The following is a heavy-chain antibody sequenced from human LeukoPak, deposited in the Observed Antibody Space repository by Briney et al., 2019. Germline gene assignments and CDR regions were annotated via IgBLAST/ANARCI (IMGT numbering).Heavy chain of an antibody. J-gene: IGHJ4*02. CDR1: GFTFSNFF. V-gene: IGHV3-64D*08. D-gene: IGHD1-26*01. Sequence: GGSLRLSCSASGFTFSNFFMHWVRQAPGKGLEYVSSISADGGSTFYADSVKGRFTVSRDNSMNTLYLQVSSLRVEDTAVYYCVKDLIGTYAFDYWGQGTLITVSS. CDR2: ISADGGST. CDR3: VKDLIGTYAFDY.